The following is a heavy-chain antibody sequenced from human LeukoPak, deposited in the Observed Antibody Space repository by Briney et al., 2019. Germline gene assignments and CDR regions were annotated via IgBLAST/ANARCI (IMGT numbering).Heavy chain of an antibody. CDR1: GYSFTSYW. V-gene: IGHV5-51*01. D-gene: IGHD2-2*01. CDR2: IYPGDSDT. CDR3: ARLSMNIVVDYNWFDP. J-gene: IGHJ5*02. Sequence: GESLKISCKGSGYSFTSYWIGWVRQMPGKGLEWMGIIYPGDSDTRYSPSFQGQVTISADKSISTAYLQWSSLKASDTAMYYCARLSMNIVVDYNWFDPWGQGTLVTVSS.